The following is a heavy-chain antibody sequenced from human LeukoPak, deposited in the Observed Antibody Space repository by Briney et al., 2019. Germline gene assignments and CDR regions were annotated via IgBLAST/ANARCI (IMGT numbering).Heavy chain of an antibody. D-gene: IGHD3-3*01. J-gene: IGHJ3*02. CDR3: ARDLVRDYDFWSGHLVNAFDI. V-gene: IGHV4-39*07. CDR2: IYYSGST. Sequence: SETLSLTCTVSGGSISSSSYYWGWIRQPPGKGLEWIGSIYYSGSTYYNPSLKSRVTISVDTSKNQFSLKLSSVTAADTAVYYCARDLVRDYDFWSGHLVNAFDIWGQGTMVTVSS. CDR1: GGSISSSSYY.